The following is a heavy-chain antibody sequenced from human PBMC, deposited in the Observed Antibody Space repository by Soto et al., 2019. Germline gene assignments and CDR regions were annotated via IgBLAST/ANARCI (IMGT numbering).Heavy chain of an antibody. V-gene: IGHV4-34*01. CDR1: GGSFSGYS. J-gene: IGHJ4*02. D-gene: IGHD2-15*01. Sequence: QVQLQQWGVGLLKPSETLSLTCTVYGGSFSGYSWSWIRQPPGKGLEWIGEINQSGNANYNPSIKRRVTISVFTSKNPCSLKLSSVTAAATAVYYCARAHLQGFIVLAVVGHFDYWGQGALVTVSS. CDR2: INQSGNA. CDR3: ARAHLQGFIVLAVVGHFDY.